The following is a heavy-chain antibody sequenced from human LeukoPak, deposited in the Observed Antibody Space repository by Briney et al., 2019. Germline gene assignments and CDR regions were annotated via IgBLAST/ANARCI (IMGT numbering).Heavy chain of an antibody. V-gene: IGHV3-49*04. J-gene: IGHJ4*02. CDR3: TWGKGSYGY. Sequence: GGSLRLSCTASGLTFGDYAMSWVRQAPGKGLEWVGFIRSKAYGGTTEYAASVKGRFTISRDDSKSIAYLQMNSLKTEDTAVYYCTWGKGSYGYWGQGTLVTVSS. CDR2: IRSKAYGGTT. CDR1: GLTFGDYA. D-gene: IGHD5-18*01.